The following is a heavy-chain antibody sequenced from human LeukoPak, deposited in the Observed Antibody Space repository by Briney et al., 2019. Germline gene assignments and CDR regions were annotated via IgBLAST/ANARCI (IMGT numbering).Heavy chain of an antibody. V-gene: IGHV4-34*01. CDR3: ARGFEGSGSLKYSHLGFDP. CDR2: INHSGST. D-gene: IGHD3-10*01. J-gene: IGHJ5*02. Sequence: SETLSLTCAVYGGSFSGYYWSWIRQPPGKGLEWIGEINHSGSTNYNPSLKSRVTISVDTSKNQFSLKLSPVTAADTAVYYCARGFEGSGSLKYSHLGFDPWGQGTLVTVSS. CDR1: GGSFSGYY.